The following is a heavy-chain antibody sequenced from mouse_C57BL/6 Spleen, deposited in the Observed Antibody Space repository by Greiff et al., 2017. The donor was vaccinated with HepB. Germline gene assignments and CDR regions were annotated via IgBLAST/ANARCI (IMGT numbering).Heavy chain of an antibody. CDR2: IYPRSGNT. D-gene: IGHD1-1*01. CDR1: GYTFTSYG. J-gene: IGHJ4*01. CDR3: ARRANGSRYSAMDY. Sequence: QVQLKQSGAELVRPGASVKLSCKASGYTFTSYGISWVKQRSGQGLEWIGEIYPRSGNTYYNEKFKGKATLTADKSSSTAYMELRSLTSEDSAVYVCARRANGSRYSAMDYWGQGTTVTVSS. V-gene: IGHV1-81*01.